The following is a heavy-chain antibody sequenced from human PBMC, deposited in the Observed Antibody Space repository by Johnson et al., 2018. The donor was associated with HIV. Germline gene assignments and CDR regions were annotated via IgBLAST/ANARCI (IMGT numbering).Heavy chain of an antibody. Sequence: VQLVESGGGLVRPGGSLRLSCAASGFTFEDYGMSWVREVPGKGLEWVSGINWNGGNTGYADSVKGRFSISRDNAKKSLYLQMNTLSPEDTAFYYCARAVGSGEYTSSWYLVLGAFDLWGQVTMVIVSS. V-gene: IGHV3-20*04. CDR2: INWNGGNT. D-gene: IGHD6-13*01. J-gene: IGHJ3*01. CDR1: GFTFEDYG. CDR3: ARAVGSGEYTSSWYLVLGAFDL.